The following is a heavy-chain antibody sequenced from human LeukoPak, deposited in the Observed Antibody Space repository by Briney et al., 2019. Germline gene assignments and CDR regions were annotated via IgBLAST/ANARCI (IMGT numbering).Heavy chain of an antibody. J-gene: IGHJ3*01. CDR2: ISYDGSNK. Sequence: GGSLRLSCAASGFTFSSYGMHWVHQAPGKGLEWVAVISYDGSNKYYADSVKGRFTTSRDNSKNTLYLQMNSLRAEDTAIYYCANEYSKGDVWGQGTTVTVSS. CDR1: GFTFSSYG. V-gene: IGHV3-30*18. CDR3: ANEYSKGDV. D-gene: IGHD4-11*01.